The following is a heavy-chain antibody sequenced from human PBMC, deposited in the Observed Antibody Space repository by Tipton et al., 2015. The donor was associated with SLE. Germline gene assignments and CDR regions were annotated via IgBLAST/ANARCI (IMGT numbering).Heavy chain of an antibody. CDR1: GFTFSSYA. D-gene: IGHD7-27*01. J-gene: IGHJ4*02. CDR2: INHSGST. V-gene: IGHV4-34*01. Sequence: LRLSCAASGFTFSSYAMHWVRQAPGKGLEWIGEINHSGSTNYNPSLKSRVTISVDTSKNQFSLKLSSVTAADTAVYYCARFNWGSLSYFDYWGQGTMVTVSS. CDR3: ARFNWGSLSYFDY.